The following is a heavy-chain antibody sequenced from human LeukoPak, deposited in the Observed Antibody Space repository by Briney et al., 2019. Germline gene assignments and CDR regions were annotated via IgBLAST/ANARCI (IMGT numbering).Heavy chain of an antibody. V-gene: IGHV4-39*01. J-gene: IGHJ4*02. D-gene: IGHD1-26*01. CDR3: ARRVGATGRFDY. CDR1: GGSISSSSYY. Sequence: PSETLSLTCTVSGGSISSSSYYWGWIRQPPGKGLEWIGSIYYSGSTYYNPSLKSRVTISVDTSKNQFSLKLSSVTAADTAVYYCARRVGATGRFDYWGQGTLVTVSS. CDR2: IYYSGST.